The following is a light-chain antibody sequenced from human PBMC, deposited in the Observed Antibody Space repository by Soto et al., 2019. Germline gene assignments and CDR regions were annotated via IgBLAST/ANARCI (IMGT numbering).Light chain of an antibody. CDR2: EVN. CDR1: ASDIGGYNF. CDR3: SAHGGTNPYV. V-gene: IGLV2-8*01. Sequence: QSALTQPPSASGSPGQSVAISCTGTASDIGGYNFVSWYQQHPGKAPKLMIYEVNKRPSGVPDRFSGSKSGNTASLTVSGLQAEDEADYYCSAHGGTNPYVFGTGTKLTV. J-gene: IGLJ1*01.